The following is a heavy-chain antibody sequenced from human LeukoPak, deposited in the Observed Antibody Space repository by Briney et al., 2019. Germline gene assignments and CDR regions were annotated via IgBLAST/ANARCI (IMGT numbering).Heavy chain of an antibody. D-gene: IGHD1-26*01. CDR1: GYTFSDYY. Sequence: ASVKVSCKASGYTFSDYYMHWVRQAPGQGLEWMGWINPNSGATNYAQTFQGRVTMTRDTSTSTAYMELSSLRSDDTAVYYCASEGATSSSFDYWGQGTLVTVSS. CDR2: INPNSGAT. CDR3: ASEGATSSSFDY. V-gene: IGHV1-2*02. J-gene: IGHJ4*02.